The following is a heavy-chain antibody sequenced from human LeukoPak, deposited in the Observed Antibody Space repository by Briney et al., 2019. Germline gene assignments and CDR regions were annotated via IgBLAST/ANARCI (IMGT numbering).Heavy chain of an antibody. J-gene: IGHJ4*02. CDR1: GFTFSSYA. Sequence: PGGSLRLSCSASGFTFSSYAMHWVRQAPGKGLEWVAVISYDGSNKYYADSVKGRFTISRDNSKNTLYLQMNSLRAEDTAVYYCAREIGDYYDSSGYYPFDYWGQGTLVTVSS. CDR2: ISYDGSNK. CDR3: AREIGDYYDSSGYYPFDY. V-gene: IGHV3-30-3*01. D-gene: IGHD3-22*01.